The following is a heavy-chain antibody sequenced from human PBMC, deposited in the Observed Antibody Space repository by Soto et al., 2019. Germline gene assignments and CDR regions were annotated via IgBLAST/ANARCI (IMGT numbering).Heavy chain of an antibody. V-gene: IGHV4-59*01. J-gene: IGHJ5*02. CDR1: GGSISSYY. Sequence: SETLSLTCTVSGGSISSYYWSWIRQPPGKGLEWIGYIYYSGSTNYNPSIKSRVTISVDTSKNQFSLKLSSVTAADTAVYYCARTGGGRYDYLWGSYRSWFDPWGQGTLVTVSS. CDR3: ARTGGGRYDYLWGSYRSWFDP. CDR2: IYYSGST. D-gene: IGHD3-16*02.